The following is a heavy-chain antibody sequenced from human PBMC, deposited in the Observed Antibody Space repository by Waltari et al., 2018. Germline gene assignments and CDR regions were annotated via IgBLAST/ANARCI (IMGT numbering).Heavy chain of an antibody. D-gene: IGHD5-18*01. J-gene: IGHJ4*02. CDR3: TTEWAMGDY. CDR1: GFTFSNAW. V-gene: IGHV3-15*07. Sequence: EVQLVEPGGCLVKPGGFLRLSCAASGFTFSNAWMYWVGQAPGKGVGWGGSIKSKTDGGKTDHAAPVKGRFTISRNDSKNTLYLQMNGLTTEDTAVYYCTTEWAMGDYWGQGTLVTVSS. CDR2: IKSKTDGGKT.